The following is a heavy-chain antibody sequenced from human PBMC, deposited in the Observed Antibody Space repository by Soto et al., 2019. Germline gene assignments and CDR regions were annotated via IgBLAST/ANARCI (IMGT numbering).Heavy chain of an antibody. CDR1: GFAFNNYG. J-gene: IGHJ4*02. Sequence: GGSLRLSCTVSGFAFNNYGINCVRQAPGKGLEWVSSISKSDYTYYSDSVKGRFTISRDNAKNSVSLQMNTLRVEDTAVYYCAREDSIIIPVVSDFWGQGTLVTVSS. CDR2: ISKSDYT. V-gene: IGHV3-21*01. D-gene: IGHD3-22*01. CDR3: AREDSIIIPVVSDF.